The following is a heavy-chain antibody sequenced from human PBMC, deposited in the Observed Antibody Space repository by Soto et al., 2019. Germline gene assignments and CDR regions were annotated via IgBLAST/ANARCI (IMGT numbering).Heavy chain of an antibody. D-gene: IGHD2-2*01. CDR2: IWYDGSND. CDR1: GFTFSSYG. V-gene: IGHV3-33*01. CDR3: TRGYCSSYSCYGAAMDV. J-gene: IGHJ6*02. Sequence: VQLVESGGGVVQPGRSLRLSCAASGFTFSSYGMHWVRQAPGKGLEWVAVIWYDGSNDDYVDSVKGRFTISRDNSHNTXYLEMNRLRAEDTAIYYCTRGYCSSYSCYGAAMDVWGQGTTITVAS.